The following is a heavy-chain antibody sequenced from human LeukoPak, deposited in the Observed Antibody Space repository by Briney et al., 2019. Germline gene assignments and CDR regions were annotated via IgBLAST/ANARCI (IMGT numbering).Heavy chain of an antibody. Sequence: GGSLRLSCAASGFTFSSYEMNWVRQAPGKGLEWVSSISSSSSYIYYADSVKGRFTISRDNAKNSLYLQMNSLRAEDTAVYYCARDDRYYGSGIPWGQGTLVTVSS. D-gene: IGHD3-10*01. CDR3: ARDDRYYGSGIP. CDR2: ISSSSSYI. V-gene: IGHV3-21*01. CDR1: GFTFSSYE. J-gene: IGHJ5*02.